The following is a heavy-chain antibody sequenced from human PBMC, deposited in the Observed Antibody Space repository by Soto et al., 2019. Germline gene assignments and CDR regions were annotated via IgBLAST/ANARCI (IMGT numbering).Heavy chain of an antibody. D-gene: IGHD3-22*01. V-gene: IGHV4-39*01. J-gene: IGHJ5*02. CDR1: GGSISSSSYY. Sequence: PSETLSLTCTVSGGSISSSSYYWGWIRQPPGKGLEWIGSIYYSGSTYYNPSLKSRVTISVDTSKNQFSLKLSSVTAADTAVYYCARRLLAINYYDGSWFDPWGQGTLVTVSS. CDR3: ARRLLAINYYDGSWFDP. CDR2: IYYSGST.